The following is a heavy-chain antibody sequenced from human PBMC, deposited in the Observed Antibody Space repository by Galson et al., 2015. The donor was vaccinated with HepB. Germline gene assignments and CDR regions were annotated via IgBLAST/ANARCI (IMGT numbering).Heavy chain of an antibody. V-gene: IGHV4-34*01. CDR2: INHSGST. CDR1: GGSFSGYY. D-gene: IGHD3-10*01. Sequence: YGGSFSGYYWSWIRQPPGKGLEWIGEINHSGSTNYNPSLKSRVTISVDTSKNQFSLKLSSVTAADTAVYYCARDTYYGSGPDAFDIWGQGTMVTVSS. CDR3: ARDTYYGSGPDAFDI. J-gene: IGHJ3*02.